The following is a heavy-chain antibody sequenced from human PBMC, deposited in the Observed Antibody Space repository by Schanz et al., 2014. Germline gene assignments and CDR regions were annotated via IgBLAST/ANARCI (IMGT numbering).Heavy chain of an antibody. D-gene: IGHD3-9*01. Sequence: EMQLLESGGGLAQPGGSLRLSCAASGFTFSNHALSWVRQAPGKGLEWVSGIGGSGDSTHYADSVKGRFIISRDNSKNTLYLQVNSLRAEDTAVYYCAKHVRSLTGNDYWGQGTLVAVSS. CDR2: IGGSGDST. J-gene: IGHJ4*02. CDR3: AKHVRSLTGNDY. V-gene: IGHV3-23*01. CDR1: GFTFSNHA.